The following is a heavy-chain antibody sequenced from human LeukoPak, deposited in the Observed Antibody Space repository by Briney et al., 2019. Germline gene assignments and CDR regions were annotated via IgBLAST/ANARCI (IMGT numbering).Heavy chain of an antibody. Sequence: PSETLSLTCTVSGDSISNYYWTWIRQPPGKGLEWIGYIYYTGQTNYNPSLESRVTISVDTSRGHFSLRLTSVTAADTAIYYCARGGGDYNGSGDRFDPWGQGTLVTVSS. J-gene: IGHJ5*02. CDR3: ARGGGDYNGSGDRFDP. D-gene: IGHD3-10*01. CDR1: GDSISNYY. V-gene: IGHV4-59*01. CDR2: IYYTGQT.